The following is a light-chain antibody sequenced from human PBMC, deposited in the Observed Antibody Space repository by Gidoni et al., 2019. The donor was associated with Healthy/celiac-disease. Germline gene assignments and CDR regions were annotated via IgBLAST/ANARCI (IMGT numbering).Light chain of an antibody. J-gene: IGKJ1*01. CDR2: LGS. CDR1: QSLLHSNGYNY. Sequence: DIVMTQSPLSLPVTPGEPASISCRSSQSLLHSNGYNYLDWYLQKPGQSLQLLIYLGSNRASGVPDRFSGSGSGTDFTLKISRVEAEDVGVYYAMQVHQPPRPFGQGPKVKSN. CDR3: MQVHQPPRP. V-gene: IGKV2-28*01.